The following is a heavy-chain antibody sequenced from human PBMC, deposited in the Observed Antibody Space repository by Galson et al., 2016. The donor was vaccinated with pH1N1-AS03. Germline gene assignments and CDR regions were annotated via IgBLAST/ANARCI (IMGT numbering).Heavy chain of an antibody. CDR3: VKGDNWDSPSMTFHY. D-gene: IGHD5-24*01. V-gene: IGHV3-23*01. J-gene: IGHJ1*01. Sequence: SLRLSCAASGFTFNNFAMAWVRQCPGKGLGWVSGISGSGVTTYYADSVKGRFTLSRDNFKSTLHLQMSSLTVADTAIYFCVKGDNWDSPSMTFHYWGQGTLVTVSS. CDR2: ISGSGVTT. CDR1: GFTFNNFA.